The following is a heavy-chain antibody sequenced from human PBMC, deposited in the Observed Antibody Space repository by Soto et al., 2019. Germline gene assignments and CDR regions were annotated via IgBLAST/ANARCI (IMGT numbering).Heavy chain of an antibody. CDR1: GGSISSSSYY. J-gene: IGHJ5*02. CDR2: IYYSGST. D-gene: IGHD3-3*01. V-gene: IGHV4-39*01. Sequence: SETLSLTCPVSGGSISSSSYYWGWIRQPPGKGLEWIGSIYYSGSTYYNPSLKSRVTISVDTSKNQFSLKLSSVTAADTAVYYCARLQIFGVVINWFDPWGQGTLVTVSS. CDR3: ARLQIFGVVINWFDP.